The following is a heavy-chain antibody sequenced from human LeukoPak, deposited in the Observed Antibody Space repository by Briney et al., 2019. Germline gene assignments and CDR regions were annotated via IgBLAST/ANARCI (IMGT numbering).Heavy chain of an antibody. D-gene: IGHD6-13*01. CDR2: IIGGAGGT. Sequence: GGSLRLSCAASGFSFSSHGMSWVRQAPGKGLEWVSGIIGGAGGTYYADSVKGRFTISRDNAKNTLYLQMNSLRAEDTAVYYCARAKAGSSWKGSWKKYYYMDVWGKGTTVTVSS. V-gene: IGHV3-23*01. J-gene: IGHJ6*03. CDR3: ARAKAGSSWKGSWKKYYYMDV. CDR1: GFSFSSHG.